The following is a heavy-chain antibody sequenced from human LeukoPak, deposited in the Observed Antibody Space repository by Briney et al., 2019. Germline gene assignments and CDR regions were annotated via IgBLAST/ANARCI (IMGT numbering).Heavy chain of an antibody. CDR2: ISSSSSTI. J-gene: IGHJ4*02. Sequence: GGSLRLSCAASGFTYSSYSMNWVRQAPGKGLEGVSYISSSSSTIYYADSVKGRFTISRDNAKNSLYLQMNSLRAEDTAVYYCARERLGGVDYWGQGTLVTVSS. CDR3: ARERLGGVDY. V-gene: IGHV3-48*01. D-gene: IGHD5-12*01. CDR1: GFTYSSYS.